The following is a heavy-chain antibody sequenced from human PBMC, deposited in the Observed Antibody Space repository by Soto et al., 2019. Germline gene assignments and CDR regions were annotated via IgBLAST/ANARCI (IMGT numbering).Heavy chain of an antibody. V-gene: IGHV4-59*08. CDR2: VHDSWGS. D-gene: IGHD4-4*01. Sequence: SETLSLTCTVSGGSISSYYWSWIRQPPGKGLEWIGYVHDSWGSHSNPSLKSRVAISLATSKSQFSLKLTSVTATDTAVYYCVRQGLAALHGLVDIWGQGTMVTVSS. CDR3: VRQGLAALHGLVDI. CDR1: GGSISSYY. J-gene: IGHJ3*02.